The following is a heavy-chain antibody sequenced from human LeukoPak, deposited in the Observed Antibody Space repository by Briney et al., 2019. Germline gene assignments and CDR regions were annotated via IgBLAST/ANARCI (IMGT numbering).Heavy chain of an antibody. CDR1: GYTFTGYY. Sequence: ASVKVSCKASGYTFTGYYKHWVRQAPGQGLEWMGWINPNSGGTNYAQKFQGRVTMTRDTSISTAYMELSRLRSDDTAVYYCARASDYYGSGIFYWGQGTLVTVSS. CDR3: ARASDYYGSGIFY. V-gene: IGHV1-2*02. J-gene: IGHJ4*02. CDR2: INPNSGGT. D-gene: IGHD3-10*01.